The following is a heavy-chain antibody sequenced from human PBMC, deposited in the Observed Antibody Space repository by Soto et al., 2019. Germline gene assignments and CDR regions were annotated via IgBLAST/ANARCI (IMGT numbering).Heavy chain of an antibody. CDR2: ISSSSRTI. D-gene: IGHD3-3*01. CDR3: ANTFWSGYPPYYFDY. J-gene: IGHJ4*02. Sequence: GGSLRLSCAASGFTFSSYSMNWVRQASGKGLEWVSYISSSSRTIYCADSVKGRFTISRDNAKNSLYLQMNSLRAEDTAVYYCANTFWSGYPPYYFDYWGQGT. CDR1: GFTFSSYS. V-gene: IGHV3-48*01.